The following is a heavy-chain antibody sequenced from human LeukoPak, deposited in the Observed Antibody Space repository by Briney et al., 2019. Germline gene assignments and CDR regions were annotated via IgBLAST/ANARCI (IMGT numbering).Heavy chain of an antibody. Sequence: GGSLRLSCAASGFTFSSYSMNWVRQAPGKGLEWVSSISSSSSYIYYADSVKGRFTISRDNAKNSLYLQMNSLRAEDTAVYYRARINGGYVAMDVWGKGTTVTVSS. V-gene: IGHV3-21*01. CDR3: ARINGGYVAMDV. CDR2: ISSSSSYI. CDR1: GFTFSSYS. J-gene: IGHJ6*03. D-gene: IGHD5-12*01.